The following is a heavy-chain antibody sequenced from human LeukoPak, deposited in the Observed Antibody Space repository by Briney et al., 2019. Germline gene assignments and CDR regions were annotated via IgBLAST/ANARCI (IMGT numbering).Heavy chain of an antibody. CDR2: ISSSGTTI. CDR1: GFTFSDYY. D-gene: IGHD3-22*01. CDR3: AREQDYYDSSGSDY. V-gene: IGHV3-11*01. Sequence: GGSLRLSCAASGFTFSDYYVSWIRQAPGKGLEWVSYISSSGTTIFYADSVKGRFTISRDNAKNSLYLQMNSLRAEDTAVYYCAREQDYYDSSGSDYWGQGTLVTVSS. J-gene: IGHJ4*02.